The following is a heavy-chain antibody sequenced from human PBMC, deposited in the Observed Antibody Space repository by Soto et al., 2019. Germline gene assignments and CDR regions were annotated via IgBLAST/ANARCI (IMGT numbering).Heavy chain of an antibody. CDR1: GFTLSSYS. Sequence: GGSLRLSCAASGFTLSSYSMNWVRQASGKGLEWVASISSSSTHIYYADSVKGRFTISRDNARNSLYLQVNSLRAEDTAVYYCVRERGLSSFYGMDVWGQGTTVTVSS. D-gene: IGHD2-21*02. CDR2: ISSSSTHI. V-gene: IGHV3-21*01. J-gene: IGHJ6*02. CDR3: VRERGLSSFYGMDV.